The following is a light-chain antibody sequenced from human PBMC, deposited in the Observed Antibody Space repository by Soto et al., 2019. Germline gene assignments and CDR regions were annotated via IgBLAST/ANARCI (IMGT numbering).Light chain of an antibody. J-gene: IGKJ3*01. Sequence: EIVLTQSPGTLSLSPGERATLSCRASQSVSSSYLAWYQQKPGQAPRLLIYGASSRATGIPDRFSGSGCGTDFPLTISRLQPEDFALYYCQQYGSPPFTFGPGTKVDIK. CDR1: QSVSSSY. V-gene: IGKV3-20*01. CDR2: GAS. CDR3: QQYGSPPFT.